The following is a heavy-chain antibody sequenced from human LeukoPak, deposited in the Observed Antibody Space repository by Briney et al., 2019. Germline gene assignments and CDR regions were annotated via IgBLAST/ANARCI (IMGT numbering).Heavy chain of an antibody. CDR1: GGSISSSSYY. V-gene: IGHV4-39*07. CDR3: ARVNPHSSGYYYYYYYYMDV. Sequence: SETLSLTCTVSGGSISSSSYYWGWIRQPPGKGLEWIGSIYYSGSTYYNLSLKSRVTISVDTSKNQFSLKLSSVTAADTAVYYCARVNPHSSGYYYYYYYYMDVWGKGTTVTVSS. D-gene: IGHD3-22*01. J-gene: IGHJ6*03. CDR2: IYYSGST.